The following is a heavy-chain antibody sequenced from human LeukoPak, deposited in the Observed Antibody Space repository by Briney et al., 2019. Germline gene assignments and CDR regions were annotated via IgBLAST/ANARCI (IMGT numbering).Heavy chain of an antibody. V-gene: IGHV3-48*03. CDR1: GFTFSSYE. Sequence: GGSLRLSCAASGFTFSSYEMNWVRQAPGKGLEWVSYINSGSTIYYADSVKGRFTISRDNAKSSLYLQMNSLRAEDTAVYYCAREILVATIGNYFDYWGQGTLVTVSS. J-gene: IGHJ4*02. CDR3: AREILVATIGNYFDY. D-gene: IGHD5-12*01. CDR2: INSGSTI.